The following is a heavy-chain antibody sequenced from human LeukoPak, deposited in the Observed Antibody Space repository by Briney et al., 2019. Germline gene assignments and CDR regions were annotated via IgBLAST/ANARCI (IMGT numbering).Heavy chain of an antibody. Sequence: GRSLRLSCAASGFTFSSYGMHWVRQAPGKGLEWGAVIWYDGSNKYYADSVKGRFTISRDNSKNTLYLQMNSLRAEDTAVYYCAKDRIAVAGSSDAFDIWGQGTMVTVSS. CDR1: GFTFSSYG. CDR2: IWYDGSNK. V-gene: IGHV3-33*06. J-gene: IGHJ3*02. D-gene: IGHD6-19*01. CDR3: AKDRIAVAGSSDAFDI.